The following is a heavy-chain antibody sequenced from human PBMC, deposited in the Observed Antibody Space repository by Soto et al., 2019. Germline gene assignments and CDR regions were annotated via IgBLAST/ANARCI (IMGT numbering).Heavy chain of an antibody. CDR2: ISYSGST. D-gene: IGHD1-26*01. J-gene: IGHJ5*02. CDR1: VCSISIFYCY. Sequence: SETLSLTCTVSVCSISIFYCYWSWIRQPPGKGLEWIGHISYSGSTYYNPSLQSRVTISVDTSKNQFSLNLNSVTAADTAVYYCARDFRTVGDWFDPWGQGTLVTVSS. CDR3: ARDFRTVGDWFDP. V-gene: IGHV4-30-4*01.